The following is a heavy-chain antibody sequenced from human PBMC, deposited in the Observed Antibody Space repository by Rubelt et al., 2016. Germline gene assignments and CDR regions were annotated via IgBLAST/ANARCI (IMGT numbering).Heavy chain of an antibody. J-gene: IGHJ4*02. CDR3: LYIRLDY. CDR1: GFTFSSYS. CDR2: ISGSSSNI. Sequence: EVQLVESGGGLVKPGGSLRLSCAASGFTFSSYSMNWVRQAPGKGLEWVSYISGSSSNIYYADSVKGRFTMSRDNAKNSLYLQVNSLRAEDTAVYFCLYIRLDYWGQGTLVTVSS. V-gene: IGHV3-21*05.